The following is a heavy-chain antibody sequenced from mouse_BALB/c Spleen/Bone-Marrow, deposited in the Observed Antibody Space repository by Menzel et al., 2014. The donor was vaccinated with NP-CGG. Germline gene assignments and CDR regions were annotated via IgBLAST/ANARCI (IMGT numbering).Heavy chain of an antibody. D-gene: IGHD1-1*01. Sequence: VQVVESGAELMKPGASVKISCKATGYTFSSYWIEWVKQRPGHGLEWIGEILPGSGNTNYNEKFKGKATFTADTSSNTAYMPLSSLTAEDSAVYYCAREDITTVVEMDYWGQGTSVTVYS. CDR3: AREDITTVVEMDY. CDR2: ILPGSGNT. J-gene: IGHJ4*01. V-gene: IGHV1-9*01. CDR1: GYTFSSYW.